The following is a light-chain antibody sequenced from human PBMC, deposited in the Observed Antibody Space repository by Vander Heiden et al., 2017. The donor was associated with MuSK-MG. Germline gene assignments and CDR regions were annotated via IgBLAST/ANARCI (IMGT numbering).Light chain of an antibody. V-gene: IGLV3-9*01. CDR1: NIETKN. CDR2: RDY. J-gene: IGLJ2*01. CDR3: QVWDNSSVI. Sequence: SYELTQPLSVSVALGQTARIICGGNNIETKNVHWYQLKPGQATVLVIYRDYNRPSGIPERLSGSNSGNTATLTISRAQAGDEAYYYCQVWDNSSVIFGGGTRLTVL.